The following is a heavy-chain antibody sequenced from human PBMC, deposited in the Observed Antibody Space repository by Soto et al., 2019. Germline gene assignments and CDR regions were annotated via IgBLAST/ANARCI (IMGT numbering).Heavy chain of an antibody. CDR3: ARRYGYSFDY. V-gene: IGHV4-59*08. D-gene: IGHD1-1*01. CDR1: GCSISSYY. CDR2: SYYSGST. J-gene: IGHJ4*02. Sequence: SETLSLTCTVSGCSISSYYCSWVRQPPGKGLEWIGYSYYSGSTNYNPSLKSRVTISVDTSKNQFSLKLSSVTAADTAVYYCARRYGYSFDYWGQGTLVTVSS.